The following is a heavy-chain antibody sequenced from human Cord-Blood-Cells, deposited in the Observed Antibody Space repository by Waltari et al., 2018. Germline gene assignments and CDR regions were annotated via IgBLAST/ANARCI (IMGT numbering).Heavy chain of an antibody. CDR3: AKTQMGATPPFDY. J-gene: IGHJ4*02. D-gene: IGHD1-26*01. V-gene: IGHV1-2*02. CDR1: GYTFTGYY. CDR2: INPNSGGT. Sequence: QVQLVQSGAEVKKPGASVKVSCKASGYTFTGYYMHWVRQAPGQGLEWMGWINPNSGGTNYAQKFQGRVTMTRDTSNSTAYMGLSRLRTGDTAVYFFAKTQMGATPPFDYLGQGTLVTVSS.